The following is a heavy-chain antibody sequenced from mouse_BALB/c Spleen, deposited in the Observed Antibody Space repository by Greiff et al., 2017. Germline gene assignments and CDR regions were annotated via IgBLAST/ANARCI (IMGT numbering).Heavy chain of an antibody. J-gene: IGHJ4*01. V-gene: IGHV1-31*01. CDR1: GYSFTGYY. Sequence: EVQLQQSGPELVKPGASVKISCKASGYSFTGYYMHWVKQSHVKSLEWIGRINPYNGATSYNQNFKDKASLTVDKSSSTAYMELHSLTSEDSAVYYCARIPLYYYEAMDYWGQGTSVTVSS. D-gene: IGHD1-1*01. CDR2: INPYNGAT. CDR3: ARIPLYYYEAMDY.